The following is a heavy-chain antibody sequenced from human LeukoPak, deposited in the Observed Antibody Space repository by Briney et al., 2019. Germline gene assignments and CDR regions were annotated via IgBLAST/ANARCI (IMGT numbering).Heavy chain of an antibody. V-gene: IGHV4-4*07. CDR2: IYTSGST. D-gene: IGHD6-13*01. J-gene: IGHJ6*03. CDR3: ARAAAGTYYYYYMDG. Sequence: ASETLSLTCTVSGGSIISYYWSWIRQPAGKGLEWIGRIYTSGSTNYNPSLKSRVTMSVDTSKNQFSLKLSSVTAADTAVYYCARAAAGTYYYYYMDGRVKGTTVTVSS. CDR1: GGSIISYY.